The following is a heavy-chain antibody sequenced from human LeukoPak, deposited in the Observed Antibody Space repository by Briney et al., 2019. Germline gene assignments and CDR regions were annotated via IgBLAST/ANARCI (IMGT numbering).Heavy chain of an antibody. V-gene: IGHV4-34*01. D-gene: IGHD3-10*01. CDR2: INHSGST. J-gene: IGHJ5*02. Sequence: SETLSLTCAVYGGSFSGYYWSWIRQPPGKGLEWIGEINHSGSTNYNPSLKSRVTISVDTSKNQFSLKLSSVTAADTAVYYCARGLNTMVRGGVPWGQGTLVTVSS. CDR3: ARGLNTMVRGGVP. CDR1: GGSFSGYY.